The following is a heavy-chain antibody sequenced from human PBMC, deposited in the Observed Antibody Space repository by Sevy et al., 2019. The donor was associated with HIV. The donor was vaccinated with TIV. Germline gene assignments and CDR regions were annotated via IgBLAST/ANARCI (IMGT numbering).Heavy chain of an antibody. CDR2: INQNGTEI. CDR3: AINSDYGMDA. J-gene: IGHJ6*02. Sequence: GGSLRLSCVVSGLTFRNYWMSWVRQAPGKGLEWVANINQNGTEIYSVDSVKGRFTFSRDNTKNSVYLQMNSLRAEDTAIYYCAINSDYGMDAWGQGTTVTVSS. V-gene: IGHV3-7*01. CDR1: GLTFRNYW. D-gene: IGHD4-4*01.